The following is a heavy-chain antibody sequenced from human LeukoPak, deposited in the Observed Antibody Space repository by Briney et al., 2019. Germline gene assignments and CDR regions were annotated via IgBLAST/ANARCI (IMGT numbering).Heavy chain of an antibody. V-gene: IGHV3-23*01. CDR3: ARGINGAFDY. CDR1: GVSISSNSYY. J-gene: IGHJ4*02. CDR2: ISGSGDNT. D-gene: IGHD3-10*01. Sequence: ETLSLTCNVSGVSISSNSYYWAWVRQPPGKGLEWVSEISGSGDNTYYPDSVKGRFTISRDNSKNTLYLQLTSLRAEDTAIYYCARGINGAFDYWGQGTLVTVSS.